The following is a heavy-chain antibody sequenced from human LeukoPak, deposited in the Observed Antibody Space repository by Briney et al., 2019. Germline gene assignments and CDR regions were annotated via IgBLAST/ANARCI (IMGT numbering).Heavy chain of an antibody. CDR2: INQDGSDK. Sequence: GGSLRLSCVASGFTFSAYWVIWVRQAPGEGLEWVADINQDGSDKYFVDSVKGRFTISRNNAKNSLYLQMNSLRAEDTAVYYCARLKFNLEYSYYMDVWGKGTTVTVSS. CDR1: GFTFSAYW. J-gene: IGHJ6*03. V-gene: IGHV3-7*01. CDR3: ARLKFNLEYSYYMDV. D-gene: IGHD3-3*01.